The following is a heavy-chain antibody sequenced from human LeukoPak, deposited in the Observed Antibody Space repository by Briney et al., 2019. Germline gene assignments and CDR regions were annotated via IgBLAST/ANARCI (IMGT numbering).Heavy chain of an antibody. Sequence: SETLSLTCTVSGGSISSSSHYWGWIRQPPGKGLEWIGSIYYSGSTYYNPSLKSRITISINTSKNQFSLKLSSVTAADTAVYYCARSPPSNYYDSSGTPRGYYYYYGMDVWGQGTTVTVSS. J-gene: IGHJ6*02. D-gene: IGHD3-22*01. CDR1: GGSISSSSHY. CDR2: IYYSGST. CDR3: ARSPPSNYYDSSGTPRGYYYYYGMDV. V-gene: IGHV4-39*07.